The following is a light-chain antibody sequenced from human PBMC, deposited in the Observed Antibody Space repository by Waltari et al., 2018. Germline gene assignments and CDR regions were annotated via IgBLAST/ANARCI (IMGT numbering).Light chain of an antibody. Sequence: DIVVTQSPDSLAVSLGGRATINCKSSQSVLSSSHNKNHLAWFQQKPGQPPYLLISWASTREFGVPDRFSGSGSGTYFPLPVGSLQPGDAAVYYFQQYYTTPFFGGGTKVEI. CDR2: WAS. CDR3: QQYYTTPF. CDR1: QSVLSSSHNKNH. V-gene: IGKV4-1*01. J-gene: IGKJ4*01.